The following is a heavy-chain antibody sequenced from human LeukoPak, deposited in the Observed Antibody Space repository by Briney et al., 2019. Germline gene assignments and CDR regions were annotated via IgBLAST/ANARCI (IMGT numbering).Heavy chain of an antibody. J-gene: IGHJ6*03. D-gene: IGHD3-3*01. V-gene: IGHV4-34*01. CDR3: ARGRRLRFLSPPEDYYYMDV. CDR2: INHSGST. Sequence: SETLSLTCAVYGGSFHGYYWSGLRQPPGKGLEWIGEINHSGSTNYNPSLKSRVTISVDTSKTQFSLKLSSVTAADTAVYYCARGRRLRFLSPPEDYYYMDVWGKGTTVTVSS. CDR1: GGSFHGYY.